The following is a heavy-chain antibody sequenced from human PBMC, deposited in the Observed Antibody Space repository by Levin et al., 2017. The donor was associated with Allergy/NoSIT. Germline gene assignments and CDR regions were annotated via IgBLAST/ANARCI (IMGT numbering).Heavy chain of an antibody. Sequence: KASETLSLTCAVYGGSFSGYYWSWIRQPPGEGLEWIGEINHSGSTNYNPSLKSRVTISVDTSKNQFSLKLSSVTAADTAVYYCARGGVLVWFGELSNSNWLDPWGQGTLVTVSS. CDR3: ARGGVLVWFGELSNSNWLDP. V-gene: IGHV4-34*01. J-gene: IGHJ5*02. CDR1: GGSFSGYY. D-gene: IGHD3-10*01. CDR2: INHSGST.